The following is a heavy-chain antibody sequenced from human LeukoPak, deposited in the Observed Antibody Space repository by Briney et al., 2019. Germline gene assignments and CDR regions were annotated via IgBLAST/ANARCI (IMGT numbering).Heavy chain of an antibody. CDR1: GFTFDNYA. D-gene: IGHD6-19*01. V-gene: IGHV3-23*01. CDR2: ISGSGGST. CDR3: AKEKQWPDSKFDY. Sequence: PGGSLRLSCAASGFTFDNYAMSWVRQAPGKGLEWVSTISGSGGSTYYADSVKGRFTISRDNSKNTLYLQMNSLRAEDTAVYYCAKEKQWPDSKFDYWGQGTLVTVSS. J-gene: IGHJ4*02.